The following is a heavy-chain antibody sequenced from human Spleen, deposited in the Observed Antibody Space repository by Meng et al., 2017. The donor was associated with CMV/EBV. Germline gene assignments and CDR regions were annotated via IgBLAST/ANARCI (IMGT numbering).Heavy chain of an antibody. V-gene: IGHV4-59*01. Sequence: SETLSLTCTVSGGSISSYYWSWIRQPPGKGLEWIGYIYYSGSTNYNPSLKSRVTISVDTSKNQFSLKLSSVTAADTAVYYCARGVFGFLEWLLSGAFDIWGQGTMVTVSS. J-gene: IGHJ3*02. CDR1: GGSISSYY. CDR2: IYYSGST. CDR3: ARGVFGFLEWLLSGAFDI. D-gene: IGHD3-3*01.